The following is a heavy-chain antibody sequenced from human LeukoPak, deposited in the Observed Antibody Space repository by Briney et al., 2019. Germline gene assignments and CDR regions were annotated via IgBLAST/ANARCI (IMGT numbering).Heavy chain of an antibody. Sequence: SVKVSCKASGGTFSSYAISWVRQAPGQGLEWMGGTIPIFGTANYAQKFQGRVTITTDESTSTAYMELSSLRSEDTAVYYCARDAGDDFWSGYSYMDVWGKGTTVTVSS. CDR1: GGTFSSYA. V-gene: IGHV1-69*05. J-gene: IGHJ6*03. D-gene: IGHD3-3*01. CDR3: ARDAGDDFWSGYSYMDV. CDR2: TIPIFGTA.